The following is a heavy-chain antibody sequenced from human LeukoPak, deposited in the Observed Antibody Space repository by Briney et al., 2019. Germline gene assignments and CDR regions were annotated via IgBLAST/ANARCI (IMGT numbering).Heavy chain of an antibody. CDR1: GFTLSSYW. D-gene: IGHD3-22*01. V-gene: IGHV3-74*01. CDR2: INSDGSST. J-gene: IGHJ4*02. Sequence: GGSLRLSCAASGFTLSSYWMHWVRQAPGKGLVWFSRINSDGSSTSYADSVKGRFTISRDNAKNTLYLQMNSLRAEDTAVYYCAREDYYDSSGSNFDYWGQGTLVTVSS. CDR3: AREDYYDSSGSNFDY.